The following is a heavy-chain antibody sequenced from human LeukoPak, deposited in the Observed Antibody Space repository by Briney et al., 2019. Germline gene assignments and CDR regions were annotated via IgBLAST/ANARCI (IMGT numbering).Heavy chain of an antibody. CDR3: AREGLATIYYFDY. V-gene: IGHV3-23*01. CDR2: IGGSGGNT. D-gene: IGHD5-24*01. J-gene: IGHJ4*02. Sequence: GGSLRLSCAASGFTFSSYAMSWVRQAPGKGLEWVSAIGGSGGNTYYADSVKGRFTISRDNSKNTLYLQMNNLRAEETAVYYCAREGLATIYYFDYWGQGTLVTVSS. CDR1: GFTFSSYA.